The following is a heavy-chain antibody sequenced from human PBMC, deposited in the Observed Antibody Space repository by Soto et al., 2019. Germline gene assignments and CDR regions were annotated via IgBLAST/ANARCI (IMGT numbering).Heavy chain of an antibody. Sequence: QVQLQVSGPGLVQPSQTPSLTCSVSGGSFDSGDYYWHWIRQPPGKFLEYIGYVYYTGSTYYNPSLQRRFTIALDTASNLSSHTPNPVTAADTAVYSFDQSSSTAHCYGLDVWCQGTTVTVSS. D-gene: IGHD3-10*01. CDR2: VYYTGST. CDR1: GGSFDSGDYY. V-gene: IGHV4-30-4*01. CDR3: DQSSSTAHCYGLDV. J-gene: IGHJ6*02.